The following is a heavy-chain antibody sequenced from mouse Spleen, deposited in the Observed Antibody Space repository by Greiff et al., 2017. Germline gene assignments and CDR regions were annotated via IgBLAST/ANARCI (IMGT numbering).Heavy chain of an antibody. CDR2: IWWDDDK. D-gene: IGHD1-1*01. V-gene: IGHV8-8*01. CDR3: ARITTAVGGDAMDY. CDR1: GFSLSTFGMG. Sequence: QVQLKESGPGILQPSQTLSLTCSFSGFSLSTFGMGVGWIRQPSGKGLEWLAHIWWDDDKYYNPALKSRLTISKDTSKNQVFLKIANVDTADTATYYCARITTAVGGDAMDYWGQGTSVTVSS. J-gene: IGHJ4*01.